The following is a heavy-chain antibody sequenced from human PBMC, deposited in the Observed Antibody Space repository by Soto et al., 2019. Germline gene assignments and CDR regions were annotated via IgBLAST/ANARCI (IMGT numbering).Heavy chain of an antibody. V-gene: IGHV1-2*02. Sequence: ASVKVSCKASGYTFTVYYMHWVRQAPGQGLEWMGWINPKSGGTMYPQKFQGRVAMTWDTSISTAYMALTRLRSDDTAVYYCARDLAKGGGSAGFDYWGQGTLVTVPS. CDR3: ARDLAKGGGSAGFDY. CDR1: GYTFTVYY. D-gene: IGHD1-26*01. J-gene: IGHJ4*02. CDR2: INPKSGGT.